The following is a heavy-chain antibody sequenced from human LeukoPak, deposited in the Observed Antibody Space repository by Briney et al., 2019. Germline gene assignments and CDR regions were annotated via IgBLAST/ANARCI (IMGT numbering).Heavy chain of an antibody. CDR2: IKSKTDGGTA. J-gene: IGHJ4*02. D-gene: IGHD6-13*01. CDR3: TTYSNRWYYFDN. V-gene: IGHV3-15*01. Sequence: GGSLRLSCAASGFTFNNAWMSWVRQAPGKGLEWVGRIKSKTDGGTAEYTAPVKGRFIISRDDSKNTLYLQMNSLTTEDTAVYYCTTYSNRWYYFDNWGQGTLVTVSS. CDR1: GFTFNNAW.